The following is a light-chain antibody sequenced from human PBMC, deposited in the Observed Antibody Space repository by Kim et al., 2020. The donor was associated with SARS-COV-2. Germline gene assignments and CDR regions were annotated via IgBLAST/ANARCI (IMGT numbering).Light chain of an antibody. CDR1: QSISNY. Sequence: ASVGDRVAIPCRASQSISNYLAWYQQKPGKAPKLLIYKASSLESGVPSRFSGSGSGTEFTLTINTLQPDDFATYYCQHYYTYLITFGQGTRLEIK. CDR3: QHYYTYLIT. CDR2: KAS. V-gene: IGKV1-5*03. J-gene: IGKJ5*01.